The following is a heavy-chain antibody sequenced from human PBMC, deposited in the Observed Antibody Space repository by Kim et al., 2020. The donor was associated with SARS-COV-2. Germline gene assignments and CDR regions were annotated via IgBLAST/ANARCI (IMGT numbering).Heavy chain of an antibody. CDR3: ARPLAAAGTGIPDNSFDP. Sequence: SETLSLTCTVSGGSISSSIYYWGWIRQPPGKGLEWIGSIYYSGITYYNPSLKSRVTISVDTSKNQFSLKLSSVTAADTAVYYCARPLAAAGTGIPDNSFDPWGQGTLFTVSS. J-gene: IGHJ5*02. CDR2: IYYSGIT. D-gene: IGHD6-13*01. CDR1: GGSISSSIYY. V-gene: IGHV4-39*01.